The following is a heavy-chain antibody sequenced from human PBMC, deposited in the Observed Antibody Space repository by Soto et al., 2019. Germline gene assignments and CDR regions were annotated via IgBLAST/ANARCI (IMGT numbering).Heavy chain of an antibody. Sequence: SETLSLTCTVSGGSISSYYWSWIRQPPGKGLEWIGCFYYSGSTNYNPSLKSRVTISVDTSKKQFSLKLSSVTAADTAVYYCARDRGWSLFDYWGQGTLVTVSS. CDR3: ARDRGWSLFDY. D-gene: IGHD6-19*01. V-gene: IGHV4-59*01. CDR1: GGSISSYY. CDR2: FYYSGST. J-gene: IGHJ4*02.